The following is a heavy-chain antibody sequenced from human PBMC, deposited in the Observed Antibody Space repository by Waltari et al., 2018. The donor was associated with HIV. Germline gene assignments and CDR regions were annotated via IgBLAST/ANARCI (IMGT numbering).Heavy chain of an antibody. CDR2: INPDNGGT. J-gene: IGHJ4*02. V-gene: IGHV1-2*02. Sequence: QMQLLQPGAAVKKPDASVKASCKASGYTFPGYYMHWVRQAPGQGLEWMGWINPDNGGTKYAQKFQGRVTMTRDTSISTAYMELSRLRSDDTAVYYCARDICNGGSCYSYYFDYWGQGTLVTVSS. D-gene: IGHD2-15*01. CDR3: ARDICNGGSCYSYYFDY. CDR1: GYTFPGYY.